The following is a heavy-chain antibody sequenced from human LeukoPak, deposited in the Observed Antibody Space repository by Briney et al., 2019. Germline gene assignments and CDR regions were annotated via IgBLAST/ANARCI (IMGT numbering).Heavy chain of an antibody. CDR2: FDPEDGET. J-gene: IGHJ6*02. CDR3: ATDTVGYCSGGSCYGAYYYGMDV. CDR1: GYTLTELS. D-gene: IGHD2-15*01. V-gene: IGHV1-24*01. Sequence: ASVKVSCKVSGYTLTELSMHWVRQAPGKGLEWMGGFDPEDGETIYAQKFQGRVTMTEDTSTDTAYMELSSLRPEDTAVYYCATDTVGYCSGGSCYGAYYYGMDVWGQGTTVTVSS.